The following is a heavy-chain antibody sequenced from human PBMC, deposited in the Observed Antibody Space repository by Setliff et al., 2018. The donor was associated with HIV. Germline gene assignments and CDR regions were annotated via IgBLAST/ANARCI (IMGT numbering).Heavy chain of an antibody. Sequence: KPSETLSLTCTVSGDSFKSSRYYWGWIRQPPGKGLEWIGNIHYGGYFWYSPSLKSRVTISVDTSKNQFSLKLSSVTAADTAVYYCARPALGIGGGSRFDNWGQGIRVTVSS. D-gene: IGHD3-16*01. CDR3: ARPALGIGGGSRFDN. CDR1: GDSFKSSRYY. CDR2: IHYGGYF. J-gene: IGHJ4*02. V-gene: IGHV4-39*01.